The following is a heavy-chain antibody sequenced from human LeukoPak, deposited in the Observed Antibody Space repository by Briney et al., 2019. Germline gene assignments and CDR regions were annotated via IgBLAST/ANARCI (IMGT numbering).Heavy chain of an antibody. D-gene: IGHD2-21*02. Sequence: SETLSLTCAVSGDSVTSGGYFWTWIRQHPGKGLEWIGSISNSGTTSYNPSLKIRVSISLDTSNNHFSLRPGSVTAADTAVYFCARDVVVTSSPDAFDIWGQGTMVTVSS. J-gene: IGHJ3*02. CDR2: ISNSGTT. CDR3: ARDVVVTSSPDAFDI. CDR1: GDSVTSGGYF. V-gene: IGHV4-31*11.